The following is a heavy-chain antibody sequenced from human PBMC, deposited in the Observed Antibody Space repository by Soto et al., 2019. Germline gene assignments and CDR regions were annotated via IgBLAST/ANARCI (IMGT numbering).Heavy chain of an antibody. Sequence: ASVKVSCKASGYTFTSYYMHWVRQAPGQGLEWMGIINPSGGSTSYAQKFQGRVTMTRDTSTSTVYMELSSLRSEDTAVYYCARGVTMVRGGKNNWFDPWGQGTLVTVSS. V-gene: IGHV1-46*03. CDR1: GYTFTSYY. CDR3: ARGVTMVRGGKNNWFDP. J-gene: IGHJ5*02. D-gene: IGHD3-10*01. CDR2: INPSGGST.